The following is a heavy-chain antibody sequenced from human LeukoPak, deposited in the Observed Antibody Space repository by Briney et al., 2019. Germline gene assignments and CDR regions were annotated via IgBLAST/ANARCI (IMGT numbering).Heavy chain of an antibody. D-gene: IGHD4-11*01. Sequence: GGSLRLSCAASGFTFSSYGMHWVRQAPGKGLEWVAVISYDGSNKYYADSVKGRFTISRDNSKNTLYLQMNGLRAEDTAVYYCAKDRYGDYSTSGIYYYGMDVWGQGTTVTVSS. CDR3: AKDRYGDYSTSGIYYYGMDV. CDR1: GFTFSSYG. CDR2: ISYDGSNK. V-gene: IGHV3-30*18. J-gene: IGHJ6*02.